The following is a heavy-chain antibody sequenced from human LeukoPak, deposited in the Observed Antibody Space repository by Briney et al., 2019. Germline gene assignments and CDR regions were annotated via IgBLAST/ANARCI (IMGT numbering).Heavy chain of an antibody. D-gene: IGHD6-19*01. Sequence: ASVKVSCKASGYTFTSYYMHWVRQAPGQGLEWMGIINPSGGSTSYAQKFQGRVTITRDTSASTAYMELSSLRSEDTAVYYCARDQGTAVAGGHFDYWGQGTLVTVSS. J-gene: IGHJ4*02. CDR3: ARDQGTAVAGGHFDY. CDR1: GYTFTSYY. V-gene: IGHV1-46*01. CDR2: INPSGGST.